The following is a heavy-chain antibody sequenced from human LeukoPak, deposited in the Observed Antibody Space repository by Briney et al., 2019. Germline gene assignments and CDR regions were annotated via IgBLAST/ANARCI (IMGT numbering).Heavy chain of an antibody. D-gene: IGHD4-23*01. CDR2: VSTTGAST. CDR3: AKDWTTVVTPKGYYFDS. V-gene: IGHV3-23*01. J-gene: IGHJ4*02. Sequence: GGALRLSCEASGFTFHTYAMSWGRQAPGKGLEWVSAVSTTGASTYYADSVKGRFTISRDNSKNTLSLQMDSLRVEDTALYYCAKDWTTVVTPKGYYFDSWGEGTLVTVSS. CDR1: GFTFHTYA.